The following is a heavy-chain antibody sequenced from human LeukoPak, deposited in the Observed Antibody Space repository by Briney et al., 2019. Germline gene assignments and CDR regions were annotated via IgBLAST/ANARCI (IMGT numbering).Heavy chain of an antibody. Sequence: ASVKVSCKASGYTFTGYYMHWVRQAPGQGLEWMGWINPNSGGTNYAQKFQGRVTMTRDTSISTAYMELSRLRSDDTAVYYCARVASLPYYYDSSGYDYWGQGTLVTVSS. D-gene: IGHD3-22*01. CDR2: INPNSGGT. CDR3: ARVASLPYYYDSSGYDY. CDR1: GYTFTGYY. V-gene: IGHV1-2*02. J-gene: IGHJ4*02.